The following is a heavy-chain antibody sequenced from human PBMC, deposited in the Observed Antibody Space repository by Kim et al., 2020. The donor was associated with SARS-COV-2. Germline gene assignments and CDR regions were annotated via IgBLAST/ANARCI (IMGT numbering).Heavy chain of an antibody. D-gene: IGHD3-22*01. V-gene: IGHV3-30*02. CDR3: AKNYYDSSGYFDY. J-gene: IGHJ4*02. Sequence: YADSVKSRFTISRDNSKNTLYLQMNSLRAEDTAVYYCAKNYYDSSGYFDYWGQGTLVTVSS.